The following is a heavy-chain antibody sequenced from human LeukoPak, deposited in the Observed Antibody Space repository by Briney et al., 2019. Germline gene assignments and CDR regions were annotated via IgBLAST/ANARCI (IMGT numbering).Heavy chain of an antibody. J-gene: IGHJ4*02. CDR3: ARDRAAAGNRGFDY. CDR1: GGSISSGGYY. V-gene: IGHV4-31*03. CDR2: IYYSGST. Sequence: SQTLSLTCTASGGSISSGGYYWSWIRQHPGKGLEWIGYIYYSGSTYYNPSLKSRVTISVDTSKNQFSLKLSSVTAADTAVYYCARDRAAAGNRGFDYWGQGTLVTVSS. D-gene: IGHD6-13*01.